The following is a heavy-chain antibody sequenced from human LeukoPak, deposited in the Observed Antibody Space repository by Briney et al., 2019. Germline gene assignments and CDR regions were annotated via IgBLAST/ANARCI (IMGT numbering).Heavy chain of an antibody. J-gene: IGHJ4*02. CDR2: VYYSGST. Sequence: PSETLSLTCAVYGGSFSGYYWSWIRQPPGKGLEWIGYVYYSGSTNYNPSLKSRVTISVDTSKNQFSLKLSSVIAADTAVYFCARGSYYDSSGYYVDYWGQGTLVTVSS. CDR1: GGSFSGYY. V-gene: IGHV4-59*01. D-gene: IGHD3-22*01. CDR3: ARGSYYDSSGYYVDY.